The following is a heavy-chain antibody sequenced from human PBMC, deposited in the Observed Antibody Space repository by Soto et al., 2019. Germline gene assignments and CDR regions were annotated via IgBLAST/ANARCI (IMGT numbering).Heavy chain of an antibody. CDR1: GFTFSNYW. CDR2: IKQDGSDK. Sequence: GGSLRLSCAASGFTFSNYWMNWVRQAPGKGLEWVANIKQDGSDKYYVESVKGRFTISRDNAKTSLFLQMNSLRAEDTAVYYCARTGYWGYAVVTASIDYWGQGTLVTVSS. V-gene: IGHV3-7*01. D-gene: IGHD3-22*01. CDR3: ARTGYWGYAVVTASIDY. J-gene: IGHJ4*02.